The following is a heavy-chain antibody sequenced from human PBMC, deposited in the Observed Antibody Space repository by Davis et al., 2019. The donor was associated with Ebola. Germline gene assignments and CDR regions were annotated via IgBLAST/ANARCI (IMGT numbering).Heavy chain of an antibody. D-gene: IGHD3-3*01. J-gene: IGHJ6*02. CDR3: AKTQSGYYSVYYYYGMDV. CDR2: IWYDGSNK. V-gene: IGHV3-33*06. Sequence: PGGSLRLSCAASGFTFSSYGMHWVRQAPGKGLEWVAVIWYDGSNKYYADSVKGRFTISRDNSKNTLYLQMNSLRAEDTAVYYCAKTQSGYYSVYYYYGMDVWGQGTTVTVSS. CDR1: GFTFSSYG.